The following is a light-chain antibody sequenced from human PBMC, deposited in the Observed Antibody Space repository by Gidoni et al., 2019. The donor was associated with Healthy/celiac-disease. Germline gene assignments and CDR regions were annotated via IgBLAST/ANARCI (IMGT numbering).Light chain of an antibody. CDR1: SSDVGGYNY. CDR3: CSYAGSLYV. V-gene: IGLV2-11*01. CDR2: DVS. J-gene: IGLJ1*01. Sequence: QSALTQPRSVSVSPGKSVTISCTGTSSDVGGYNYVSWYQQHPGKAPKLMIYDVSKRPSGVPDRFSGSKSGNTASLTISGLQAEDEADYYCCSYAGSLYVFGTGTKVTVL.